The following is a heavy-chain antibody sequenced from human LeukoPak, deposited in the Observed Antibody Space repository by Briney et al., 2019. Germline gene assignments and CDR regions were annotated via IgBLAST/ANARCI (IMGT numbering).Heavy chain of an antibody. CDR2: INPNTGDP. V-gene: IGHV1-2*02. CDR3: ARDPNVQSTGAGDY. J-gene: IGHJ4*02. D-gene: IGHD1-26*01. CDR1: GFIVAAYY. Sequence: ASLKVSCKASGFIVAAYYIHWVRLAPGQGLEWMGWINPNTGDPNYAQKFQGRISMTWDVSLSTAYLELTRVTSDDSAIYYCARDPNVQSTGAGDYWGQGTLGTVSS.